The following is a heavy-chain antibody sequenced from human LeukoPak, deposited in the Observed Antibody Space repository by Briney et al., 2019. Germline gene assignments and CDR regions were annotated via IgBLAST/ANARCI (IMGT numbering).Heavy chain of an antibody. CDR1: GYSFTRYW. D-gene: IGHD1-26*01. CDR3: ARYIPIHSGSYSGGLDY. J-gene: IGHJ4*02. Sequence: GESLKISCKGSGYSFTRYWIGWVRQMPGKGLEWMGIIFPGDSDTRYSPSFQGQVTISADTSISTAHLQWNSLKASDTAIYYCARYIPIHSGSYSGGLDYWGQGTLVTVSS. V-gene: IGHV5-51*01. CDR2: IFPGDSDT.